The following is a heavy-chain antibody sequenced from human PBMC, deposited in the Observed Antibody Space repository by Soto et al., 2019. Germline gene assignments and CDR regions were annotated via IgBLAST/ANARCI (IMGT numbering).Heavy chain of an antibody. V-gene: IGHV3-30*18. CDR1: GFTFSSYG. Sequence: QVQLVESGGGVVQPGRSLRLSRAASGFTFSSYGMHWVRQAPGKGLEWVAVISYDGSNKYYADSVKGRFTISRDNSKNTLYLQMNSLRAEDTAVYYCAKGMIVVVTVPNAFDYWGQGTLVTVSS. J-gene: IGHJ4*02. CDR3: AKGMIVVVTVPNAFDY. D-gene: IGHD3-22*01. CDR2: ISYDGSNK.